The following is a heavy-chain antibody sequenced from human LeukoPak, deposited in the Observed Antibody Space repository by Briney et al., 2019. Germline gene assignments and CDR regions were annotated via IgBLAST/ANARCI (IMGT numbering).Heavy chain of an antibody. J-gene: IGHJ3*02. CDR1: GFSFSSYA. CDR2: VNGRGAAT. Sequence: GGSLRLSCAASGFSFSSYAMSWVRQGPGKGLEWVSPVNGRGAATFYADSVRGRFTISRDNSQNILFLKMNSLRVDDTAVYFCAKDIRYEDYAYDIWGQGTMVTVSS. V-gene: IGHV3-23*01. CDR3: AKDIRYEDYAYDI. D-gene: IGHD2-2*01.